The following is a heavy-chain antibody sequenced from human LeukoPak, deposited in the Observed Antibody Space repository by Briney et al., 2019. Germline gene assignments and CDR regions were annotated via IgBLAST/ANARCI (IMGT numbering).Heavy chain of an antibody. CDR1: GFTFSSYA. CDR3: ARDTVAGGGPFDY. CDR2: IYSGGST. V-gene: IGHV3-66*01. Sequence: GGSLRLSCAASGFTFSSYAMSWVRQAPGKGLEWVSVIYSGGSTYYADSVKGRFTISRDNSKNTLYLQMNSLRAEDTAVYYCARDTVAGGGPFDYWGQGTLVTVSS. J-gene: IGHJ4*02. D-gene: IGHD6-19*01.